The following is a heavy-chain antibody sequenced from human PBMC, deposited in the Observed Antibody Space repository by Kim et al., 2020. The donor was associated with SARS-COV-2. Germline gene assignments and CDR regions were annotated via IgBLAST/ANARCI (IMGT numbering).Heavy chain of an antibody. CDR1: GGSISSSSYY. V-gene: IGHV4-39*01. CDR2: IYYSGST. D-gene: IGHD3-10*01. J-gene: IGHJ4*02. Sequence: SETLSLTCTVSGGSISSSSYYWGWIRQPPGKGLEWIGSIYYSGSTYYNPSLKSRVTISVDTSKNQFSLKLSSVTAADTAVYYCARHEDRWFGEIDYWGQGTLVTVSS. CDR3: ARHEDRWFGEIDY.